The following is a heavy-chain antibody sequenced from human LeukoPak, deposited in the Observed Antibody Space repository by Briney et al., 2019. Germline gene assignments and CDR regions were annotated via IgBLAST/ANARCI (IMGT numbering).Heavy chain of an antibody. V-gene: IGHV1-3*01. CDR2: INAGNGNT. D-gene: IGHD3-22*01. Sequence: ASVKVSCKASGYTFTSYGISWVRQAPGQGLEWMGWINAGNGNTKYSQKFQGRVTITRDASASTAYMELSSLRSEDTAVYYCARGPALYYYDSSGYSLGLWGQGTLVTVSS. J-gene: IGHJ4*02. CDR3: ARGPALYYYDSSGYSLGL. CDR1: GYTFTSYG.